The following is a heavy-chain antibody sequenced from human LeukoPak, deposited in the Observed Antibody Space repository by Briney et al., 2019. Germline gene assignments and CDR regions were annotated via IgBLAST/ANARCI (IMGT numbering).Heavy chain of an antibody. CDR3: ARVAKLDDFWSGPFDP. Sequence: PGGSLRLSCAASGFTLSDHYMDWVRQAPGKGLEWVGRTRNKANSYTTEYAASVKGRFTISRDDSKNSLYLQMNSLKTEDTAVYYCARVAKLDDFWSGPFDPWGQGTLVTVSS. J-gene: IGHJ5*02. V-gene: IGHV3-72*01. D-gene: IGHD3-3*01. CDR1: GFTLSDHY. CDR2: TRNKANSYTT.